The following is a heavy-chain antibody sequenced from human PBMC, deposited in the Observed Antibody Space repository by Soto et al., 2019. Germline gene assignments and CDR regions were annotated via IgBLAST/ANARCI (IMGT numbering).Heavy chain of an antibody. D-gene: IGHD3-3*01. CDR2: IYPSDSDT. CDR1: VYNFAGYW. CDR3: ARGGVSTRTFDY. J-gene: IGHJ4*02. Sequence: GESLKIACKGSVYNFAGYWIAWVRQMPGKGLELMGIIYPSDSDTRYRPSFQGQVTISADKSISSAYLQWSSLRASDTAMYYCARGGVSTRTFDYWGQGTPVTVSS. V-gene: IGHV5-51*01.